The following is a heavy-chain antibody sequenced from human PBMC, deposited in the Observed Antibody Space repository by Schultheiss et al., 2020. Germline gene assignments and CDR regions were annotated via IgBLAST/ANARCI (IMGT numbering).Heavy chain of an antibody. Sequence: SATLTLTCTVSGGSISSYYWSWIRQHPGKGLEWIGYIYYSGSTYYNPSLKSRVTMSVDTSKNRFSLKLISVTAADTAVYYCARAPQVVTGAGRYFDLWGRGTLVTVAS. J-gene: IGHJ2*01. CDR3: ARAPQVVTGAGRYFDL. V-gene: IGHV4-59*12. D-gene: IGHD2-21*02. CDR2: IYYSGST. CDR1: GGSISSYY.